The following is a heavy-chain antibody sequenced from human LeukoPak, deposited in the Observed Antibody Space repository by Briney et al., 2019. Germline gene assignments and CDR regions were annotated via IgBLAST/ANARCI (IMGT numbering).Heavy chain of an antibody. CDR1: GFTVSSNY. CDR2: LYSGGST. CDR3: AKVYSGYDSFDY. V-gene: IGHV3-53*01. Sequence: GGSLRLSCAASGFTVSSNYMGWVRQAPGKGLEWVSVLYSGGSTYYPDSVKGRFTISRDNSKNTLYLQMNSLRAEDTAVYYCAKVYSGYDSFDYWGQGTLVTVSS. J-gene: IGHJ4*02. D-gene: IGHD5-12*01.